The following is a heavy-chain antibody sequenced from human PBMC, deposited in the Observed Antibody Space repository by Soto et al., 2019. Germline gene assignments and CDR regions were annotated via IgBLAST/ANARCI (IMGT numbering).Heavy chain of an antibody. CDR3: ARPGSYMIVAFDL. Sequence: DVELLESGGGLVQPGGSLRLSCAASGLTFSSNAMSWVRQAPGKGLEWVSTISGNGRVTYYTDSVKGRFTISRDNSKNTVYMQMNSLRAEDTATYYCARPGSYMIVAFDLWGQGTTVTVSS. CDR1: GLTFSSNA. J-gene: IGHJ3*01. V-gene: IGHV3-23*01. CDR2: ISGNGRVT. D-gene: IGHD3-22*01.